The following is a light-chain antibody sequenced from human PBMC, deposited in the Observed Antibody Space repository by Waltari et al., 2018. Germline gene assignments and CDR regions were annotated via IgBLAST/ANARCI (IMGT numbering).Light chain of an antibody. V-gene: IGKV3-15*01. CDR2: DAS. CDR1: RAMGNN. J-gene: IGKJ2*01. Sequence: EIVMTQSPATLSVSPGGGATLSCRASRAMGNNVAWYQQKPGQHLRLLIFDASTRATGIRARVSGSWSGTEFTRTISSLQSEDAAVYFCQQFNTLDSFGQGTKLEIK. CDR3: QQFNTLDS.